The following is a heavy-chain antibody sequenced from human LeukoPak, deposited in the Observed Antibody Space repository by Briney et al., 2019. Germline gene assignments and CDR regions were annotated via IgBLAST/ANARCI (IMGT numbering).Heavy chain of an antibody. D-gene: IGHD6-19*01. J-gene: IGHJ1*01. CDR1: GLSFSSYA. CDR2: VSGTSTNT. CDR3: AKGAAVAGTLYFLH. Sequence: PGGSLRLSCAASGLSFSSYAMSWVRQAPGKGLEGVSAVSGTSTNTYYSDSVKGRFTISRDNSQNTLYLQMNNLEGGDTAVYYCAKGAAVAGTLYFLHWGQGTLVTVSS. V-gene: IGHV3-23*01.